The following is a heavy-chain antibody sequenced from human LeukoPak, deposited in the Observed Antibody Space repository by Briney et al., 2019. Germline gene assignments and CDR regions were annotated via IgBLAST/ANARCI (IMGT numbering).Heavy chain of an antibody. J-gene: IGHJ3*02. CDR3: ASPYCSGGTCYAHDALDI. Sequence: ASVKVSCKASGYTFTSHGISWVRQAPGQGLEWMGWISVYNGNTNYAQKLQGRVTMTTDTSTSTAYMELRSLRSDDTAVYYCASPYCSGGTCYAHDALDIWGQGTMVTVSS. CDR1: GYTFTSHG. V-gene: IGHV1-18*01. CDR2: ISVYNGNT. D-gene: IGHD2-15*01.